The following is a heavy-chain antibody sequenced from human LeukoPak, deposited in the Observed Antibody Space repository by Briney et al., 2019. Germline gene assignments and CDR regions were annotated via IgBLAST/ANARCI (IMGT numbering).Heavy chain of an antibody. CDR3: AKDSIIAARSHLAFDI. D-gene: IGHD6-6*01. CDR2: ISYDGSNK. CDR1: GFTFSSYA. J-gene: IGHJ3*02. Sequence: GGSLRLSCAASGFTFSSYAMHWVRQAPGKGLEWVAVISYDGSNKYYADSVKGRFTISRDNFKNTLYLQMNSLRAEDTAVYYCAKDSIIAARSHLAFDIWGQGTMVTVSS. V-gene: IGHV3-30-3*01.